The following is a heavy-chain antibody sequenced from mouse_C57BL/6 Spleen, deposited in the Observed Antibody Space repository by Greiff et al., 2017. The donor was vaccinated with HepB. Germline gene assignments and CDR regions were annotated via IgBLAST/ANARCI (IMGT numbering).Heavy chain of an antibody. Sequence: EVQRVESGGGLVKPGGSLKLSCAASGFTFSSYTMSWVRQTPEKRLEWVATISGGGGNTYYPDSVKGRFTISRDNAKNTLYLQMSSLRSEDTALYYCARQVIYYDYDVGFAYWGQGTLVTVSA. CDR3: ARQVIYYDYDVGFAY. D-gene: IGHD2-4*01. CDR2: ISGGGGNT. J-gene: IGHJ3*01. V-gene: IGHV5-9*01. CDR1: GFTFSSYT.